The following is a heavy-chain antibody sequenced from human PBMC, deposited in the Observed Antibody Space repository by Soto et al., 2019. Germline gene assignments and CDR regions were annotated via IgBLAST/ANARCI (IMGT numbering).Heavy chain of an antibody. CDR2: ISWNSGSI. Sequence: EVHLVESGGGLVQPGRSLRLSCAASGFTFDDYAMHWVRQAPGKGLEWVAGISWNSGSIDYADSVQGRSTTSRHNAKNSLYLQMNSLRAEGTACYYVAKAPGGVNWSGGTCYSVGYCDYWGQRTLVTVSS. CDR1: GFTFDDYA. D-gene: IGHD2-15*01. CDR3: AKAPGGVNWSGGTCYSVGYCDY. V-gene: IGHV3-9*01. J-gene: IGHJ4*02.